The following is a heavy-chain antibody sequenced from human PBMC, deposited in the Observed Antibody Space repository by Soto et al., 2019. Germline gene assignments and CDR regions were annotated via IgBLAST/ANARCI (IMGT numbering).Heavy chain of an antibody. CDR3: AKSAGSGWFHYFQH. CDR1: GFTFSSDT. CDR2: ISKTGDTT. D-gene: IGHD6-19*01. J-gene: IGHJ1*01. Sequence: EVQLLESGGGLVQPGGSLRLSCAASGFTFSSDTMSWVRQAPGKGLEWVSAISKTGDTTYYADSVKGRFTISRDTSTNTLYMQMNSLRAEDTAVYYCAKSAGSGWFHYFQHWGQGTLVTVSS. V-gene: IGHV3-23*01.